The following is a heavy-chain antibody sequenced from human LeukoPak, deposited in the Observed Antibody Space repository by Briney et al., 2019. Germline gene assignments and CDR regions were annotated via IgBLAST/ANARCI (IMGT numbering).Heavy chain of an antibody. V-gene: IGHV3-20*04. CDR1: GFTFDDYG. CDR3: ARGPDYYGDYISWFPDAFHI. Sequence: RPGGSLRLSCAASGFTFDDYGMSWVRQAPGKGLEWVSGINWNGGSTGYADSVKGRFTISRDNAKNSLYLQMNSLRAEDTALYYCARGPDYYGDYISWFPDAFHIWGQGTLVSVSP. CDR2: INWNGGST. J-gene: IGHJ3*02. D-gene: IGHD4-17*01.